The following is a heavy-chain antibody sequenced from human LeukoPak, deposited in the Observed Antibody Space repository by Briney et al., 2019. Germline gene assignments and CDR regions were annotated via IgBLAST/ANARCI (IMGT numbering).Heavy chain of an antibody. CDR1: GFTFSSYA. V-gene: IGHV3-30-3*01. CDR3: ARAPGYDILTGYYYGMDV. D-gene: IGHD3-9*01. CDR2: ISYDGSNK. Sequence: GGSLRLSCAASGFTFSSYAMHWVRQAPGKGLEWVAVISYDGSNKYYADSVKGRFTISRDNSKNTPYLQMNSLRAEDTAVYYCARAPGYDILTGYYYGMDVWGQGTTVTVSS. J-gene: IGHJ6*02.